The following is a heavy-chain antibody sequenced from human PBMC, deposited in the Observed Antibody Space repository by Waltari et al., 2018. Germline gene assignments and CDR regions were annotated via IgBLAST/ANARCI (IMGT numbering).Heavy chain of an antibody. D-gene: IGHD3-16*01. CDR1: GVHFDSYA. CDR3: TKSGSFFYDASAAIFDP. V-gene: IGHV3-23*01. CDR2: VSGNGLRT. J-gene: IGHJ5*02. Sequence: EVQLLESGGGLVRPGGSLRLSCEASGVHFDSYALSWVRQSSGKGLEWVAAVSGNGLRTYYADSVKGRFTISRDNSKNTVSLEMNSLRADDTAVYYCTKSGSFFYDASAAIFDPWGQGTRVTVSS.